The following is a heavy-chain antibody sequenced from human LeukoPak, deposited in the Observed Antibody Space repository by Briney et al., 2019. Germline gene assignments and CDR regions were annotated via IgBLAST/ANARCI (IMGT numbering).Heavy chain of an antibody. J-gene: IGHJ6*03. V-gene: IGHV1-69*06. Sequence: SVKVSCKASGGTFSSYAISWVRQAPGQGLEWMGGIIPIFGTANYAQKFQGRVTITADKSTSTAYMELSSLRSGDTAVYYCARDWSLWLTPYYYMDVWGKGTTVTVSS. CDR1: GGTFSSYA. CDR3: ARDWSLWLTPYYYMDV. CDR2: IIPIFGTA. D-gene: IGHD3-9*01.